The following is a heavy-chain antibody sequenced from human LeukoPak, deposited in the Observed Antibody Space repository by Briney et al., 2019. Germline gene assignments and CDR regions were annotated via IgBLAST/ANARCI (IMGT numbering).Heavy chain of an antibody. CDR3: CTSPSFGSSWYQFNY. J-gene: IGHJ4*02. Sequence: GGSLRLSCAVSGLTFYTYAMSWVRQAPGKGLEWVSAISGRDGRTYYTDSVKGRFTISRDNSKNTLYLQMNSLRAEDTAVYYCCTSPSFGSSWYQFNYWGQGALVIVSS. CDR1: GLTFYTYA. D-gene: IGHD6-13*01. CDR2: ISGRDGRT. V-gene: IGHV3-23*01.